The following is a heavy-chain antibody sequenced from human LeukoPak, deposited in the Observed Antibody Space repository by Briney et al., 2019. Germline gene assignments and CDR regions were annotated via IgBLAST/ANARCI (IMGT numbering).Heavy chain of an antibody. CDR3: ARDLKRITMIVVAPGY. V-gene: IGHV1-18*01. J-gene: IGHJ4*02. CDR1: GYTFTSYG. CDR2: ISAYNGNT. Sequence: ASVKVSCKAPGYTFTSYGISWVRQAPGQGLEWMGWISAYNGNTNYAQKLQGRVTMTTDTSTSTAYMELRSLRSDDTAVYYCARDLKRITMIVVAPGYWGQGTLVTVSS. D-gene: IGHD3-22*01.